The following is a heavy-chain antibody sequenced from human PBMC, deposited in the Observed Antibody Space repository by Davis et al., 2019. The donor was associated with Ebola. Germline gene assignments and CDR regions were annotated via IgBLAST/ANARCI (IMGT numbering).Heavy chain of an antibody. V-gene: IGHV3-74*01. Sequence: GESLKISCVASEFTFRSYWFHWVRQAPGKGLEWVSRIDTAGGMTNYADSVRGRFTISRDNTKSTLHLQMNSLRVEDTAIYYCAKDADEDDYGLFDNWGQGALVSVSS. CDR2: IDTAGGMT. D-gene: IGHD4-17*01. CDR1: EFTFRSYW. J-gene: IGHJ4*02. CDR3: AKDADEDDYGLFDN.